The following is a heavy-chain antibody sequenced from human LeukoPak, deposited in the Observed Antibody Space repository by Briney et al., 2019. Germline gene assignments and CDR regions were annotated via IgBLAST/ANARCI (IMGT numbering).Heavy chain of an antibody. CDR3: ARPYDSSGYWDY. J-gene: IGHJ4*02. D-gene: IGHD3-22*01. CDR1: GGSISSSSYY. V-gene: IGHV4-39*01. CDR2: IHYSGST. Sequence: SETLSLTCTVSGGSISSSSYYWGWIRQPPGKGLEWIGSIHYSGSTYYNPSLKSRVTISVDTSKNQFSLKLSSVTAADTAVYYCARPYDSSGYWDYWGQGTLVTVSS.